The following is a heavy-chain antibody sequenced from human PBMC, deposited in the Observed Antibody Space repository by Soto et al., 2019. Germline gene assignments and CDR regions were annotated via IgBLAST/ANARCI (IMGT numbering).Heavy chain of an antibody. D-gene: IGHD4-4*01. CDR1: GFTFSSYG. CDR2: ISYDGSNK. Sequence: GGSLRLSCAASGFTFSSYGMHWVRQAPGKGLEWVAVISYDGSNKYYADSVKGRFTISRDNSKNTLYLQMNSLRAEDTAVYYCAKDFIGRYSNYEYYYYYGMDVWGQGTTVTVSS. J-gene: IGHJ6*02. CDR3: AKDFIGRYSNYEYYYYYGMDV. V-gene: IGHV3-30*18.